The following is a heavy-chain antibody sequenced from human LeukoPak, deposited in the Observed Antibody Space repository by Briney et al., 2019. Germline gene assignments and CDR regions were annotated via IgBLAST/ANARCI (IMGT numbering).Heavy chain of an antibody. Sequence: SETLSLTCTVSGYSISSGYYWGWIRQPPGKGLEWIGSIYHSGSTYYNPSLKSRVTISVDTSKNQFSLKLSSVTAADTAVYYCARVKNWYFDLWGRGTLVIVSS. V-gene: IGHV4-38-2*02. J-gene: IGHJ2*01. CDR3: ARVKNWYFDL. CDR1: GYSISSGYY. CDR2: IYHSGST.